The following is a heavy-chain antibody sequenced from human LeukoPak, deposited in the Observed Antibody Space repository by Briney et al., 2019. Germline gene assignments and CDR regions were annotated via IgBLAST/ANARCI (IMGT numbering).Heavy chain of an antibody. Sequence: GGSLRPSCAASGYTFSSYSINWVRQAPGKGLEWVSSISVRSNYIYYADSVRGRFRISRDDARDSPYLQMNSLRAEDTAVYYCVRLRRNSDTSGFYYYYDFWGQGTLVTVSS. V-gene: IGHV3-21*01. CDR3: VRLRRNSDTSGFYYYYDF. CDR2: ISVRSNYI. J-gene: IGHJ4*02. D-gene: IGHD3-22*01. CDR1: GYTFSSYS.